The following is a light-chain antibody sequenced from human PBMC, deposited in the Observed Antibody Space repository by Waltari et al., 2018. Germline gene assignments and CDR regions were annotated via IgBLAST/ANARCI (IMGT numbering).Light chain of an antibody. V-gene: IGLV1-44*01. CDR2: KNY. Sequence: QSVLTQAPSESGTPGQTVNISCSGRTSNIGSRFVYWYKQVAGVAPKLLIYKNYRRPSGGPDRFSGSTSGTSASLAISGLQSEDEAVFYCATWDDSLKGFVFGSGTKVTVL. CDR1: TSNIGSRF. CDR3: ATWDDSLKGFV. J-gene: IGLJ1*01.